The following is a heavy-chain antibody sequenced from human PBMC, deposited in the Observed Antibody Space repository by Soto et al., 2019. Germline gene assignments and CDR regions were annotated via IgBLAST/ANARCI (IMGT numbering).Heavy chain of an antibody. D-gene: IGHD6-6*01. CDR3: AREGAARFDP. V-gene: IGHV4-34*01. Sequence: SETLSLTCAVYGGSFSGYYWGWIRQPPGKGLEWIGEINHSGSTNYNPSLKSRVTISVDTSKNQFSLKLSSVTAADTAVYYCAREGAARFDPWGQGTLVTVSS. CDR2: INHSGST. J-gene: IGHJ5*02. CDR1: GGSFSGYY.